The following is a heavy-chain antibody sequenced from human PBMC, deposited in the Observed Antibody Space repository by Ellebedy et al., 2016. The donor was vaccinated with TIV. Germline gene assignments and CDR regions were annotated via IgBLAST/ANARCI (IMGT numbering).Heavy chain of an antibody. CDR1: GGSISSYY. D-gene: IGHD5-24*01. CDR2: IYYSGST. V-gene: IGHV4-59*01. J-gene: IGHJ4*02. Sequence: MPSETLSLTCTVSGGSISSYYWSWIRQPPGKGLEWIGYIYYSGSTNYNPSLKSRVTISVDTSKNQFSLKLSSVTAADTAVYYCARGGGWLQSSFDYWGQGTLVTVSS. CDR3: ARGGGWLQSSFDY.